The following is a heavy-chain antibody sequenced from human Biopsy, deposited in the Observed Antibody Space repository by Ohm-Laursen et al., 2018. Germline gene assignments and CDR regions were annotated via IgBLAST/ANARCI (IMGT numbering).Heavy chain of an antibody. J-gene: IGHJ5*02. V-gene: IGHV4-39*01. CDR3: ARHPTGFWFDP. Sequence: GTLSLTCIVSGGSISSSTTYYWAWLRPPPGKGLEWIGSIYNTETTFYNPFLKIRVTISVDTSTNQFSLKVSSVTAADTALYFCARHPTGFWFDPWGHGTLVTVSS. CDR2: IYNTETT. CDR1: GGSISSSTTYY.